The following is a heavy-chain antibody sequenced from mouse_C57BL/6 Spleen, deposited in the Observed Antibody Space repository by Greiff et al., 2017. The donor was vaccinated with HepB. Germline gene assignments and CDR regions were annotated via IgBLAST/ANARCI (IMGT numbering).Heavy chain of an antibody. D-gene: IGHD1-1*01. CDR3: ARSDYDGSGWYFDV. CDR2: IYPGSGST. Sequence: QVQLQQPGAELVKPGASVKMSCKASGYTFTSYWITWVKQRPGQGLEWIGDIYPGSGSTNYNEKFKSKATLTVDTSSSTAYMQLSSLTSEDSAVYYCARSDYDGSGWYFDVWGTGTTVTVAS. CDR1: GYTFTSYW. J-gene: IGHJ1*03. V-gene: IGHV1-55*01.